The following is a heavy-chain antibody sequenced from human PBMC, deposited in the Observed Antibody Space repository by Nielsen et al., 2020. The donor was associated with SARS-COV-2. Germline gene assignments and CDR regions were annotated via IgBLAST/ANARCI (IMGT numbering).Heavy chain of an antibody. D-gene: IGHD3-10*01. V-gene: IGHV1-18*04. CDR3: ARIGAYYGSGTYPDH. J-gene: IGHJ4*02. Sequence: ALVKVSCKASGYTFNTYGINWVRQAPGLGLEWMGWISGYNGNTNYAQKFQGRVTMTTDTSTSTVYMELRSLRFDDTAVYYCARIGAYYGSGTYPDHWGQGTMVTVSS. CDR2: ISGYNGNT. CDR1: GYTFNTYG.